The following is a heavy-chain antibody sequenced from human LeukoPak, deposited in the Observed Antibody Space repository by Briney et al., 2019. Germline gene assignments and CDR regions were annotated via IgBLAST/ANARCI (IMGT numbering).Heavy chain of an antibody. V-gene: IGHV4-39*01. Sequence: SETLSLTCTVSGGSISSGSYYWGWIRQPPGTGLEWIGSIYYSGSTYYNPSLKSRVTISVDTSKNQFSLKLSSVTAADTAVYYCARHAGYSDYDYYYYMDVWGKGTTVTISS. CDR1: GGSISSGSYY. CDR3: ARHAGYSDYDYYYYMDV. D-gene: IGHD4-17*01. CDR2: IYYSGST. J-gene: IGHJ6*03.